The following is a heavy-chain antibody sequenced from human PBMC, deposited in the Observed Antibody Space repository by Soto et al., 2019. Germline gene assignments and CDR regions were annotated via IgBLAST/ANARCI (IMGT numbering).Heavy chain of an antibody. J-gene: IGHJ4*02. CDR1: GDSINSDKYY. Sequence: QLQLQESGPGLVKPSETLSLTCSVSGDSINSDKYYWGWIRQPPGKGLEWIGSIYFRGNTYYNPSLQTRVTLPLDKSKSQFSLKLNSVTAADSAVYFCARLEGLATISYYFDFWGQGALVTVSS. D-gene: IGHD3-9*01. CDR2: IYFRGNT. CDR3: ARLEGLATISYYFDF. V-gene: IGHV4-39*01.